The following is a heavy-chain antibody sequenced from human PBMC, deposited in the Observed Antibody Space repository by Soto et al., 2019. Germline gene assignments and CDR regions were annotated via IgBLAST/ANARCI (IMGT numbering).Heavy chain of an antibody. Sequence: QITLKESGPTLVKPTQTLTLTCTFSGFSLSTYGVGVGWIRQPPGKALEWLALIYWDDDKRYSPSLKSRLTITKDTSKSQVVVTVTNMDPVDTATYYCGHVTGSGGEYGMDVWGQGTTVTVSS. V-gene: IGHV2-5*02. D-gene: IGHD1-26*01. CDR2: IYWDDDK. J-gene: IGHJ6*02. CDR1: GFSLSTYGVG. CDR3: GHVTGSGGEYGMDV.